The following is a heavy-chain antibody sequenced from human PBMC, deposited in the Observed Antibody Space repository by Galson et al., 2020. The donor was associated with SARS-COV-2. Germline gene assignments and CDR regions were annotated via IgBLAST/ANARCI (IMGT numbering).Heavy chain of an antibody. CDR2: ISSDGGTT. CDR3: VKKLATLRFVEWLPLMGDGFDI. J-gene: IGHJ3*02. D-gene: IGHD3-3*01. CDR1: GFTFSNYP. V-gene: IGHV3-64D*08. Sequence: GGSLRLSCSASGFTFSNYPMNWVRQAPGKGLESVSAISSDGGTTYYIDSVKDRFTISRDNSKNILYLQMSSLRPDDTAVYYCVKKLATLRFVEWLPLMGDGFDIWGQGTMVTVSA.